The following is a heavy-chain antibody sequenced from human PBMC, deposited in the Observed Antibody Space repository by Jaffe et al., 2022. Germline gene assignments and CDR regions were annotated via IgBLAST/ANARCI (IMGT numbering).Heavy chain of an antibody. CDR1: GFTFSDYW. V-gene: IGHV3-7*05. J-gene: IGHJ3*02. CDR2: IKRDASDK. D-gene: IGHD2-15*01. CDR3: ARDSGPRGYDVFDI. Sequence: EVQLVESGGGLVQPGGSLRLSCAASGFTFSDYWMTWVRQAPGKGLEWVANIKRDASDKQYLDSVKGRFTISRDNAKNSLYLQMNSLRGEDTAMYYCARDSGPRGYDVFDIWGQGTRVTVSS.